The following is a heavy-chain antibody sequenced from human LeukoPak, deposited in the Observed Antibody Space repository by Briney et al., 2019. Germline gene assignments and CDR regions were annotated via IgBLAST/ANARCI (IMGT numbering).Heavy chain of an antibody. CDR3: ATKSGIAAAGTGNWFDP. Sequence: GGSLRLSCAASGFTFSSYSMNWVRQAPGKGLEWVSSISSSSSHIYYADSVKGRFTISRDNAKNSLYLQMNSLRAEDTAVYYCATKSGIAAAGTGNWFDPWGQGTLVTVSS. D-gene: IGHD6-13*01. CDR1: GFTFSSYS. J-gene: IGHJ5*02. V-gene: IGHV3-21*01. CDR2: ISSSSSHI.